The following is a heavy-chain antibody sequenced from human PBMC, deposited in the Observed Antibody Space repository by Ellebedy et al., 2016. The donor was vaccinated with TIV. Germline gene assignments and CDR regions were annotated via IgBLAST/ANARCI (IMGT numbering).Heavy chain of an antibody. D-gene: IGHD6-13*01. CDR2: ISGYNGNT. CDR1: GYTFTSYG. CDR3: ARGSWYLGFDY. Sequence: AASVKVSCKASGYTFTSYGISWVRQAPGQGLEWMGWISGYNGNTNYAHKLQGRVTMTTDTSTSTAYMELSRLRSDDTAVYYCARGSWYLGFDYWGQGTLVTVSS. J-gene: IGHJ4*02. V-gene: IGHV1-18*01.